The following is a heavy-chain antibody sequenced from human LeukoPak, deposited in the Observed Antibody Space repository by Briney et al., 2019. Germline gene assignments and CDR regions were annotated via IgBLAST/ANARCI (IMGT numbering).Heavy chain of an antibody. CDR2: IKEDGSQK. D-gene: IGHD3-10*01. CDR1: GFTFSTYV. V-gene: IGHV3-7*04. CDR3: ARSPSGQSDY. Sequence: GGSLRLSCAASGFTFSTYVMSWVRQAPGKGLEWVANIKEDGSQKYYVDSVKGRFTISRDNAKNSVYLQLSSLRAEDTAVYFCARSPSGQSDYWGQGTLVTVSS. J-gene: IGHJ4*02.